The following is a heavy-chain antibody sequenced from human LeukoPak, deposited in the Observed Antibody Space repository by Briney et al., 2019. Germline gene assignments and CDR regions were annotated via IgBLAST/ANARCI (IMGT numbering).Heavy chain of an antibody. CDR3: ARASWDAFDI. CDR2: ISSSGSTI. J-gene: IGHJ3*02. D-gene: IGHD2-2*01. CDR1: GFTFSSYE. V-gene: IGHV3-48*03. Sequence: GGSLRLSCAASGFTFSSYEMNWVRQAPGKGLEWVSYISSSGSTIYYADSVKGRFTISRDNAKNSLYLQMSSLRPEDTAVYYCARASWDAFDIWGQGTMVTVSS.